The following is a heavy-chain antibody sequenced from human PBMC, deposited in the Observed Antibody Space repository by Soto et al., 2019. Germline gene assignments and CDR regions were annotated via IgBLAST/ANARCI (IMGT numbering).Heavy chain of an antibody. CDR1: GFTFSSYA. CDR2: ISYDGSNK. D-gene: IGHD6-19*01. Sequence: QVQLVESGGGVVQPGRSLRLSCAASGFTFSSYAMHWVRQAPGKGLEWVAVISYDGSNKYYADSVKGRFTISRDKSKNPLYLQMNSLRAEDTAVYYCARDLQQWLVRCPEFDYWGQGTLVTVSS. V-gene: IGHV3-30-3*01. J-gene: IGHJ4*02. CDR3: ARDLQQWLVRCPEFDY.